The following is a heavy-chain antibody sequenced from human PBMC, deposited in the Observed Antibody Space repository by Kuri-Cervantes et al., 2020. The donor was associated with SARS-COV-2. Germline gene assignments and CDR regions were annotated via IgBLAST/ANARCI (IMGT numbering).Heavy chain of an antibody. Sequence: SETLSLTCAVYGGSFSGYYWSWIRQPPGKGLEWIGEINHSGSTNYNPSLKSRVTISVDKSKNQFSLKLSSVTAADTAAYYCAAIGWDDFDYWGQGTLVTVSS. V-gene: IGHV4-34*01. CDR2: INHSGST. CDR3: AAIGWDDFDY. J-gene: IGHJ4*02. CDR1: GGSFSGYY. D-gene: IGHD1-26*01.